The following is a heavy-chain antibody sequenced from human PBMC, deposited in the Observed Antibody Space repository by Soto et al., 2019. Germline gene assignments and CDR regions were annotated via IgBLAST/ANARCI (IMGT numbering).Heavy chain of an antibody. V-gene: IGHV1-58*01. CDR3: AAVGASESYYFDY. J-gene: IGHJ4*02. CDR1: GFTFTSSA. D-gene: IGHD1-26*01. Sequence: SVKVSCKASGFTFTSSAVQWVLQARGQRLEWIGWIVVGSGNTNYAQKFQERVTITRDMSTSTAYMELSSLRSEDTAVYYCAAVGASESYYFDYWGQGTLVTVSS. CDR2: IVVGSGNT.